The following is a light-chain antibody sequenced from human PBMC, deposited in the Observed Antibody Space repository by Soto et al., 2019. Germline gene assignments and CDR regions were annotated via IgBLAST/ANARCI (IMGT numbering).Light chain of an antibody. Sequence: EIVLTQSPGTLSLSPGERATLSCRASQSVSSSYLAWYQQKPGQAPRLLIYGASSRATGIPDRFSGSGSGTDFTLTISRLEPEDFAVYFCHQYSGLPRTFGQGTKVDI. CDR1: QSVSSSY. V-gene: IGKV3-20*01. J-gene: IGKJ1*01. CDR3: HQYSGLPRT. CDR2: GAS.